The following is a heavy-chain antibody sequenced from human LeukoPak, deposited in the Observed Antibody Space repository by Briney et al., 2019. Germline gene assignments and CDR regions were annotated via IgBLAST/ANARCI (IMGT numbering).Heavy chain of an antibody. D-gene: IGHD3-22*01. Sequence: SETLSLTCTVSGGSITGYYWSWIRQPPGKGLEWIGYISYSGNTNYNASLKSRVTISVDTSKNQFSLKLSSVTAADTAVYYCARYYDSSGYWSTPHFDYWGQGTLVTVSS. J-gene: IGHJ4*02. V-gene: IGHV4-59*01. CDR1: GGSITGYY. CDR3: ARYYDSSGYWSTPHFDY. CDR2: ISYSGNT.